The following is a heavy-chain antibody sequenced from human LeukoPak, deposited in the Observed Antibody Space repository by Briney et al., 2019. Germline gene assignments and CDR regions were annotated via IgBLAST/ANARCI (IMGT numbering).Heavy chain of an antibody. D-gene: IGHD2-15*01. CDR1: GFTFSSYG. Sequence: PGRSLRLSCAASGFTFSSYGMHWVRQAPGKGLEWVAVIWYDGSNKYYADSVKGRFTISRDNSKNTLYLQMNSLRAEDTAVYYCAKDRARYCSGGSCYRDWYFDLWGRGTLVTVSS. CDR3: AKDRARYCSGGSCYRDWYFDL. CDR2: IWYDGSNK. J-gene: IGHJ2*01. V-gene: IGHV3-33*06.